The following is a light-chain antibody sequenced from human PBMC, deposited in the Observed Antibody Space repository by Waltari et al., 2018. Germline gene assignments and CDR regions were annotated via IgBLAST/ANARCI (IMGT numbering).Light chain of an antibody. CDR1: SSDVGGYNY. CDR3: SSYTSSSTPVVV. Sequence: QSALTQPASVSGSPGQSIPISCTGTSSDVGGYNYVSWYQQHPGKAPKLMIYDVSNRPSVVSNRFSGSKSGNTASLTISGLQAEDEADYYCSSYTSSSTPVVVFGGGTK. J-gene: IGLJ2*01. CDR2: DVS. V-gene: IGLV2-14*03.